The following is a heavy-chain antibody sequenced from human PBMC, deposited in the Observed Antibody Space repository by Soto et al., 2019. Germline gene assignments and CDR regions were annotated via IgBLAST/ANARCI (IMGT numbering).Heavy chain of an antibody. V-gene: IGHV4-34*01. J-gene: IGHJ4*02. CDR2: INHSGST. CDR1: GGSFSGYY. CDR3: ASLGYYYDSSGYYSYFDY. Sequence: QVQLQQWGAGLLKPSETLSLTCAVYGGSFSGYYWSWIRQPPGKGLEWIGEINHSGSTNYNPSLKSRVTISVDTSKNQFSLKLSSVTAADTAVYYCASLGYYYDSSGYYSYFDYWGQGTLVTVSS. D-gene: IGHD3-22*01.